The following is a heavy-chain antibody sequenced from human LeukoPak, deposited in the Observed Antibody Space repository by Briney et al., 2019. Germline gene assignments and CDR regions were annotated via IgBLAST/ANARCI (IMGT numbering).Heavy chain of an antibody. CDR1: GFTFSDYY. D-gene: IGHD6-6*01. V-gene: IGHV3-48*01. CDR2: ISSSSSTI. J-gene: IGHJ5*02. Sequence: GGSLRLSCAASGFTFSDYYMNWVRQAPGKGLEWVSYISSSSSTIYYADSVKGRFTISRDNAKNSLYLQMNSLRAEDTAVYYCARNTPTYSSSFPNWFDPWGQGTLVTVSS. CDR3: ARNTPTYSSSFPNWFDP.